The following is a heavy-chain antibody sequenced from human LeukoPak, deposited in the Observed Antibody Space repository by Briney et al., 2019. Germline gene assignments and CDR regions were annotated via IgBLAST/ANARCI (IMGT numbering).Heavy chain of an antibody. CDR1: GFTFSSYS. CDR2: ISSSSSYI. V-gene: IGHV3-21*01. CDR3: ARDLDTEYFYYMDV. J-gene: IGHJ6*03. D-gene: IGHD5-18*01. Sequence: GGSLRLSCAASGFTFSSYSMSWVRQAPGKGLEWVSSISSSSSYIYYADSVKGRFTISRDNAKNSLYLQMNSLRAEDTAVYYCARDLDTEYFYYMDVWGKGTTVTVSS.